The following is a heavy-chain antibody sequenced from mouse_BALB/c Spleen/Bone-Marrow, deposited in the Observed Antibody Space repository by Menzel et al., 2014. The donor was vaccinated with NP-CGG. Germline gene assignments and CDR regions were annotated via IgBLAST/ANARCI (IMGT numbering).Heavy chain of an antibody. J-gene: IGHJ4*01. D-gene: IGHD2-1*01. CDR2: INDGGGYT. CDR3: ARDGNFAMDY. V-gene: IGHV5-4*02. CDR1: GFTFSDYY. Sequence: EVHLVESGGGLVKPGGSLKLSCAVSGFTFSDYYMYWVRQNPEKRLEWVATINDGGGYTYFPDSLKGRFTISRDNAKNNLYLQMSSLKSEDAAMYYCARDGNFAMDYWGQGTSVTVSS.